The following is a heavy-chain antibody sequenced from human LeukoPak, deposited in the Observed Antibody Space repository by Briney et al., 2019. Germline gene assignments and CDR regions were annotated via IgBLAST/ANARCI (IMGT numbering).Heavy chain of an antibody. CDR1: GYTFTGYY. V-gene: IGHV1-2*02. J-gene: IGHJ6*03. CDR2: INPNSGGT. CDR3: ARGDRYSGYDYGVKYYYYYMDV. D-gene: IGHD5-12*01. Sequence: ASVKVSCKASGYTFTGYYMHWVRQAPGQGLEWMGWINPNSGGTNYAQKFQGRVTVTRDTSISTAYMELSRLRSDDTAVYYCARGDRYSGYDYGVKYYYYYMDVWGKGTTVTISS.